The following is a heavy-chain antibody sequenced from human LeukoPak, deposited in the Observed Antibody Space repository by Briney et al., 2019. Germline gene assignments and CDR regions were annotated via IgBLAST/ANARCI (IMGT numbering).Heavy chain of an antibody. J-gene: IGHJ4*02. CDR3: ARETQQLVGYYFDY. CDR2: ISYDGSNK. D-gene: IGHD6-13*01. V-gene: IGHV3-30*04. Sequence: PGGSLRLSCAASGFTFSSYAMHGVREAPGKGLEWVAVISYDGSNKYYADSVKGRFTISRDNSKNTLYLQMNSLRAEDTAVYYCARETQQLVGYYFDYWGQGTLVTVSS. CDR1: GFTFSSYA.